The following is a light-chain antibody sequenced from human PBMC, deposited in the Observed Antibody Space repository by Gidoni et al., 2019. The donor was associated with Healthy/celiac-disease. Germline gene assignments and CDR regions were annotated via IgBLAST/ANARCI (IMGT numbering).Light chain of an antibody. CDR3: QQSYSTRFT. Sequence: IQLTQYPSSLSASVGDRVTITCRASQSISSYLTWYQQKPGHAPKLLIYAASSLQTGVPSRFSGSGSGTDFTLTISSLQPEDFATYYCQQSYSTRFTFGPGTKVDIK. J-gene: IGKJ3*01. V-gene: IGKV1-39*01. CDR2: AAS. CDR1: QSISSY.